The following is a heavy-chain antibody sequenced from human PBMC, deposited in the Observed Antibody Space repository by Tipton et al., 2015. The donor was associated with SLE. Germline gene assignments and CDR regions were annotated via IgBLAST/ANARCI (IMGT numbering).Heavy chain of an antibody. D-gene: IGHD3-3*01. CDR1: GGSINNSY. Sequence: TLSLTCTVSGGSINNSYWSWVRQPPGRGLEWVGYIYFTGSANYNPSLKSRVTISIDTSKNQFSLKLSSVTAADTAVYYCARAGGFLQWLTGNFDYWGQGTLVTVSS. V-gene: IGHV4-59*12. CDR3: ARAGGFLQWLTGNFDY. J-gene: IGHJ4*02. CDR2: IYFTGSA.